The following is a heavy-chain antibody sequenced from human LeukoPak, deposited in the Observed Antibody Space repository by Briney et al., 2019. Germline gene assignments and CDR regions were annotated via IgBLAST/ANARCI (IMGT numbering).Heavy chain of an antibody. CDR2: IKEDGSEK. CDR1: GFTLSNWW. V-gene: IGHV3-7*02. CDR3: ARGHYGMDV. Sequence: GGSLRLSCVGSGFTLSNWWMTWVRQAPGKGLGSVASIKEDGSEKYYVDSVKGRFTLSRDNADNLVYLQMNSLRAEDTAVYYCARGHYGMDVWGQGTTVTVSS. J-gene: IGHJ6*02.